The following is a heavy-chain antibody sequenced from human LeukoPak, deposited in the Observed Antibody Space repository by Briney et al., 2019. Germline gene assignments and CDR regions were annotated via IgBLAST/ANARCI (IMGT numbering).Heavy chain of an antibody. CDR2: ISAYNGNT. V-gene: IGHV1-18*01. CDR3: ARDWRLTLTTHRYFDY. CDR1: GYTFTSYG. J-gene: IGHJ4*02. D-gene: IGHD4-17*01. Sequence: ASVKVSCKASGYTFTSYGISWVRPAPGQGLEWMGWISAYNGNTNYAQKLQGRVTMTTDTSTSTAYMELRSLRSDDTAVYYCARDWRLTLTTHRYFDYWGQGTLVTVSS.